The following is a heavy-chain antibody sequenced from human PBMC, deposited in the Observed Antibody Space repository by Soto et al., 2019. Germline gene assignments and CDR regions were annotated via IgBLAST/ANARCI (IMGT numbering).Heavy chain of an antibody. V-gene: IGHV4-39*01. D-gene: IGHD6-19*01. Sequence: SETLSLTCTVSGGSISSSSYYWGWIRQPPGKGLEWIGSIYYSGSTYYNPSLKSRVTISVDTSKNQFSLKLSSVTAADTAVYYCARGHSSGWYLDWFDPWGQGTLVTVSS. CDR1: GGSISSSSYY. CDR2: IYYSGST. J-gene: IGHJ5*02. CDR3: ARGHSSGWYLDWFDP.